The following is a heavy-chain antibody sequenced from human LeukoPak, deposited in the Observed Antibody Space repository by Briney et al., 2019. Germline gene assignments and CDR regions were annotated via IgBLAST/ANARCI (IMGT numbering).Heavy chain of an antibody. CDR1: GGTFSSYA. D-gene: IGHD6-6*01. CDR2: IIPIFGTA. V-gene: IGHV1-69*06. CDR3: ASSYIAARPYNWFDP. J-gene: IGHJ5*02. Sequence: GASVKVSCKASGGTFSSYAISWVRQAPGQGLEWMGGIIPIFGTANYAQKFQGRVTITADKSTSTAYMELSSLRSEDTAVYYCASSYIAARPYNWFDPWGQGTLVTVSS.